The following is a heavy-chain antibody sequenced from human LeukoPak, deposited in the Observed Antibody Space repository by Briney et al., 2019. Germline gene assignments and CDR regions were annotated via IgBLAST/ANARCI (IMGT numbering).Heavy chain of an antibody. CDR2: IYSGGDT. Sequence: PGGSQRLSCAASGFTVSSNYMSWVRQAPGKGLEWVSVIYSGGDTFYADSVKGIFTISRDNSKNTLFLQMNRLRAEDTAVYYCARCSYGYLGAFDIWGQGTMVTVSS. CDR1: GFTVSSNY. V-gene: IGHV3-66*01. CDR3: ARCSYGYLGAFDI. D-gene: IGHD5-18*01. J-gene: IGHJ3*02.